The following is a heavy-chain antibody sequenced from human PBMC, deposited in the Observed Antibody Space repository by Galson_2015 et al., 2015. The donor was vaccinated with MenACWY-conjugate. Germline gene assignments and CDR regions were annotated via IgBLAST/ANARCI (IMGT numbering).Heavy chain of an antibody. V-gene: IGHV3-23*01. D-gene: IGHD4-11*01. CDR3: ARLRATTVYDAFNI. Sequence: LRLSCAASGFTFSNYAMTWVRQAPGKGLEWVSTISGSGDSTYYADSVRGRFTISRDNSKNTLYLQMHSLRAEETAVYYCARLRATTVYDAFNIWGQGTMVTVSS. CDR1: GFTFSNYA. J-gene: IGHJ3*02. CDR2: ISGSGDST.